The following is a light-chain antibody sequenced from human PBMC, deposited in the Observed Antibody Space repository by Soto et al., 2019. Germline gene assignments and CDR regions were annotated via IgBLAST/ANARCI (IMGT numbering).Light chain of an antibody. CDR1: SSDVGGYNF. CDR2: EVS. V-gene: IGLV2-23*02. J-gene: IGLJ1*01. CDR3: CSSGGSPTYV. Sequence: QSALTQPASVSGSPGQSITISCTGTSSDVGGYNFVSWYQHHPGKAPKFMIYEVSNRPSGVSNRFSGSKSGNMASLTISGLKVEDEADYYCCSSGGSPTYVFGTGTKLTVL.